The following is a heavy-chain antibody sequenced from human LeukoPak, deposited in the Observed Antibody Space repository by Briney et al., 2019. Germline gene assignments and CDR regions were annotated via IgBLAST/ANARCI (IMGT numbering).Heavy chain of an antibody. Sequence: GESLKISCKGSAYTFSTSWIAWVRQMPGKGLGWMGIIFPLDSDTRYSPSLQGLVTISVDKSISTAYLQWSSLKTSDTAIYYCATVGTTGTRWFDPWGQGTLVTVSS. CDR2: IFPLDSDT. J-gene: IGHJ5*02. CDR3: ATVGTTGTRWFDP. V-gene: IGHV5-51*01. D-gene: IGHD1-1*01. CDR1: AYTFSTSW.